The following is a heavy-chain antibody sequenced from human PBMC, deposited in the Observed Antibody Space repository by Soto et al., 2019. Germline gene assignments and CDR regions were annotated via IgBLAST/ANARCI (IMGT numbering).Heavy chain of an antibody. CDR2: IKSKTDGGTT. J-gene: IGHJ4*02. V-gene: IGHV3-15*01. D-gene: IGHD1-26*01. Sequence: GGSLRLSCAASGFTFSNAWMSWVRQAPGKGLEWVGRIKSKTDGGTTDYAAPVKGRFTISRDDSKNTLYLQMNSLKTEATAVYYCTTVFTLVGASPPAFSDYWGQGTLVTVSS. CDR1: GFTFSNAW. CDR3: TTVFTLVGASPPAFSDY.